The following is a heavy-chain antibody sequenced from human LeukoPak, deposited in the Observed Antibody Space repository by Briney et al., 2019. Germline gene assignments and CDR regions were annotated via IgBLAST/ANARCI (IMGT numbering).Heavy chain of an antibody. D-gene: IGHD6-13*01. V-gene: IGHV4-38-2*02. J-gene: IGHJ5*02. CDR2: ISYPGTA. CDR3: ARGGLIAAAGTLGWFDP. CDR1: GYSISSGYF. Sequence: PSETLSLTCTVSGYSISSGYFWRWIRQSPGKGLEWIGSISYPGTAYYNPSLQSRVIISLDTSKNQFSLRLTSVTDADTAVYYCARGGLIAAAGTLGWFDPWGQGTLVTVSS.